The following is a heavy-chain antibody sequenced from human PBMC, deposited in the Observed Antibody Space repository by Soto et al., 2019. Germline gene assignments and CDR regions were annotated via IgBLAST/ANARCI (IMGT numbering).Heavy chain of an antibody. V-gene: IGHV3-23*01. CDR3: AKDRRAGGNYGFYSDF. Sequence: SGGSLRLSCAASGFTFSSYGMTWVRQAPGKGLEWVSFSSATGAGRYYVDSVKGRFTISRDNSKNTLYLQMSSLRADDTAVYYCAKDRRAGGNYGFYSDFWGQGALVTVSS. CDR1: GFTFSSYG. J-gene: IGHJ4*02. D-gene: IGHD1-7*01. CDR2: SSATGAGR.